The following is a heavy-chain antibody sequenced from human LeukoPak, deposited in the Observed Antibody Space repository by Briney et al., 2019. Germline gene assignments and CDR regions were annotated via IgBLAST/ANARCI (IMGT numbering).Heavy chain of an antibody. J-gene: IGHJ4*02. Sequence: GGSLTHSCAASGFTVSSNEKSWVRQPPGKGLELVSSLSGGSTYYADSRKGRFTISRDNSKNTLHLQMNSLRSEDTAVYSCKHGGLSMRIVYYFDNWGQRNLGTAS. CDR3: KHGGLSMRIVYYFDN. CDR2: LSGGST. V-gene: IGHV3-38-3*01. CDR1: GFTVSSNE. D-gene: IGHD3-16*02.